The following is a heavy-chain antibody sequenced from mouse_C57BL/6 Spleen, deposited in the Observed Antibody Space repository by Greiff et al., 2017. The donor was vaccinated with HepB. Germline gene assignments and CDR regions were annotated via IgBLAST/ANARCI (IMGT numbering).Heavy chain of an antibody. CDR1: GFTFTDYY. Sequence: DVHLVESGGGLVQPGGSLSLSCAASGFTFTDYYMSWVRQPPGKALEWLGFIRNKANGYTTEYSASVKGRFTISRDNSQSILYLQMNALRAEDSATYYCARSYGNYHFDYWGQGTTLTVSS. V-gene: IGHV7-3*01. J-gene: IGHJ2*01. D-gene: IGHD2-10*02. CDR2: IRNKANGYTT. CDR3: ARSYGNYHFDY.